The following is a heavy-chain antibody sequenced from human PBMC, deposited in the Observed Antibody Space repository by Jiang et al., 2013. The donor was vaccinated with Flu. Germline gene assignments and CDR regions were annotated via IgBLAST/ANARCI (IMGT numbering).Heavy chain of an antibody. V-gene: IGHV1-69*04. D-gene: IGHD2-21*02. Sequence: SGAEVKKPGSSVKVSCKASGGTFSSYAISWVRQAPGQGLEWMGRIIPILGIANYAQKFQGRVTITADKSTSTAYMELSSLRSEDTAVYYCATAWAYCGGDCYPLDYWGQGTLVTVSS. J-gene: IGHJ4*02. CDR2: IIPILGIA. CDR1: GGTFSSYA. CDR3: ATAWAYCGGDCYPLDY.